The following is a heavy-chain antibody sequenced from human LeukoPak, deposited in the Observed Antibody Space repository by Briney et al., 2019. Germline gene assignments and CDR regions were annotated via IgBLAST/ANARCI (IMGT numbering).Heavy chain of an antibody. V-gene: IGHV4-34*01. J-gene: IGHJ5*02. CDR1: GGSFSGYY. D-gene: IGHD3-10*01. CDR2: INHSGST. Sequence: SENLSLTCAVYGGSFSGYYWSWIRQPPGKGLEWIGEINHSGSTNYNPSLKSRVTISVDTSKNQFSLKLSSVTAADTAVYYCATMVRGVIPSWFDPWGQETLVTVSS. CDR3: ATMVRGVIPSWFDP.